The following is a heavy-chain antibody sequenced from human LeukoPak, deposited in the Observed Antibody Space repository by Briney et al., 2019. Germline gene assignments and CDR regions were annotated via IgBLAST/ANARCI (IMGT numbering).Heavy chain of an antibody. D-gene: IGHD5-24*01. CDR2: ISSRGSTI. CDR3: ARAHNYGSHDY. Sequence: GGSLRLSCAASGFTFSSYEMNWVRQAPGKGLEWVSYISSRGSTIYYADSVKGRFTISRDNAKISPYLQMNSLRAEDTAVYYCARAHNYGSHDYWGQGTLVTVSS. CDR1: GFTFSSYE. V-gene: IGHV3-48*03. J-gene: IGHJ4*02.